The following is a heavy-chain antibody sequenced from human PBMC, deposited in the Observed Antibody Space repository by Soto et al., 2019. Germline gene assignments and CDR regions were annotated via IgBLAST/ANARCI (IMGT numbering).Heavy chain of an antibody. V-gene: IGHV4-34*01. CDR3: AKASIAARPRRGNWFDP. J-gene: IGHJ5*02. Sequence: QVQLQQWGAGLLKPSETLSLTCAVYGGSFSGYYWSWIRQPPGKGLEWIGEINHSGSTNYNPSLKSRVTISVDTSKNQFSLKLSSVTAADTAVYYCAKASIAARPRRGNWFDPWGQGTLVTVS. D-gene: IGHD6-6*01. CDR2: INHSGST. CDR1: GGSFSGYY.